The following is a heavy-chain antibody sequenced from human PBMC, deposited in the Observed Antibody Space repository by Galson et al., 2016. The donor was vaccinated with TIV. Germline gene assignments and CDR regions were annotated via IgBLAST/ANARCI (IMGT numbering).Heavy chain of an antibody. V-gene: IGHV3-11*01. Sequence: LRLSCAGSGSTFGDYFMYWIRQAPGQGLEWVSYISSSGITRRYADSVKGRFTISRDNAKKSLYLQMNSMRAQDTAIYYCASGCSGGTCEEYWGQGTLVSVSS. CDR1: GSTFGDYF. CDR2: ISSSGITR. CDR3: ASGCSGGTCEEY. D-gene: IGHD2-15*01. J-gene: IGHJ4*02.